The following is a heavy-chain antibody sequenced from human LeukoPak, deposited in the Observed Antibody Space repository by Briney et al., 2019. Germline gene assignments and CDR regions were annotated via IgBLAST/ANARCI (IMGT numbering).Heavy chain of an antibody. J-gene: IGHJ4*02. V-gene: IGHV4-39*07. CDR3: ARVGAGGWYSTHEYYFDY. CDR1: GGSISSSSYY. CDR2: IYYSGST. D-gene: IGHD6-19*01. Sequence: PSETLSLTCTVSGGSISSSSYYWGWIRQPPGKGLEWIGSIYYSGSTYYNPSLKSRVTISVDTSKNQFSLKLSSVTAADTAVYYCARVGAGGWYSTHEYYFDYWGQGTLVTVSS.